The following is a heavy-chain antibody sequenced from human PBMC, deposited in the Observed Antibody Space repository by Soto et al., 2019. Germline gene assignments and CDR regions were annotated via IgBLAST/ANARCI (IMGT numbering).Heavy chain of an antibody. Sequence: GGSLRLSCAASGFTVSSNYMSWVRQAPGKGLEWVSVIYSGGSTYYADSVKGRFTISRDNSKNTLYLQMNSLRAEDTAVYYCARDTIVLPRSPPPRWRQAEYYYYYMDVWGKGTTVTVSS. V-gene: IGHV3-66*01. D-gene: IGHD3-3*01. CDR2: IYSGGST. CDR1: GFTVSSNY. J-gene: IGHJ6*03. CDR3: ARDTIVLPRSPPPRWRQAEYYYYYMDV.